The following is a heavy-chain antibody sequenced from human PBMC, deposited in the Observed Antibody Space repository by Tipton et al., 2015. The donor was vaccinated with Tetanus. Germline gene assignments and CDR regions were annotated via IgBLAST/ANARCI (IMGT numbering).Heavy chain of an antibody. V-gene: IGHV3-9*03. J-gene: IGHJ5*02. D-gene: IGHD6-6*01. CDR3: VKDWGSSSTVSVGLNNWFDP. CDR2: IIWNSGHI. CDR1: GVNLDYYG. Sequence: SLRLSCAASGVNLDYYGMHRVRQVPGKGLEWVSGIIWNSGHIGYGDSVKGRFTISRDKAKNSLYLQMNSLRDEDMALYYCVKDWGSSSTVSVGLNNWFDPWGQGTLVTVSS.